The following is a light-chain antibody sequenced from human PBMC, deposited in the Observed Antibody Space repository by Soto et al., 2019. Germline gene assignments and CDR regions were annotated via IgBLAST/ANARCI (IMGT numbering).Light chain of an antibody. V-gene: IGKV2D-29*01. J-gene: IGKJ4*01. CDR3: MQSIQLPLT. CDR1: PTLTHSDGKTY. Sequence: ATPHFPFSLSFNTGHPTSLPLKPTPTLTHSDGKTYLYWYLQKPGQPPQLLIYEVSNRFSGVPDRSSGSGSGTDFTLKISRVEAEDVGVYYCMQSIQLPLTFGGGTKVDIK. CDR2: EVS.